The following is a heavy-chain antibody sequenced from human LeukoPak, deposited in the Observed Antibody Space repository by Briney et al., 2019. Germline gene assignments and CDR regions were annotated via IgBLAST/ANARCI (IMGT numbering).Heavy chain of an antibody. CDR1: GGSITSTNW. J-gene: IGHJ4*02. D-gene: IGHD2-8*01. V-gene: IGHV4-4*02. CDR3: SRENGAFSPFGY. CDR2: ISLSGLT. Sequence: SGTLSLTCGVSGGSITSTNWWSWVRHPPGQGLEWIGEISLSGLTNYNPSLKSRVTMALDKSKNHLSLNLTSVTAADTAVYYCSRENGAFSPFGYWGQGTLVTVPS.